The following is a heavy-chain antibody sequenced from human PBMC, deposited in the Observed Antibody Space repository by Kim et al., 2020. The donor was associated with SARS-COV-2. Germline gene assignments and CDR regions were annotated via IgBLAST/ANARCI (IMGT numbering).Heavy chain of an antibody. Sequence: GGSLRLSCAASGFTFSNAWMSWVRQAPGKGLEWVGRIKSKTDGGTTDYAAPVKGRFTISRDDSKNTLYLQMNSLRAEDTAVYYCAKDKGVGMVRGVITYYFDYWGQGTLVTVSS. J-gene: IGHJ4*02. D-gene: IGHD3-10*01. CDR1: GFTFSNAW. CDR3: AKDKGVGMVRGVITYYFDY. CDR2: IKSKTDGGTT. V-gene: IGHV3-15*01.